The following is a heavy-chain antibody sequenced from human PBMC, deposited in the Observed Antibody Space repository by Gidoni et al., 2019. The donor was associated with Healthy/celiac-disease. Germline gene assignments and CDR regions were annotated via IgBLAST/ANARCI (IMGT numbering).Heavy chain of an antibody. V-gene: IGHV4-34*01. J-gene: IGHJ4*02. CDR1: GGSFSGYY. CDR2: INHSGST. D-gene: IGHD5-12*01. CDR3: ARGKGGYGPYYFDY. Sequence: QVQLQQWGAGLLKPSEHLSLTCAVYGGSFSGYYWSWIRQPPGKGLEGIVEINHSGSTNYNPSLKSRVTISVDTSKNQFSLKLSSVTAADTAVYYCARGKGGYGPYYFDYWGQGTLVTVSS.